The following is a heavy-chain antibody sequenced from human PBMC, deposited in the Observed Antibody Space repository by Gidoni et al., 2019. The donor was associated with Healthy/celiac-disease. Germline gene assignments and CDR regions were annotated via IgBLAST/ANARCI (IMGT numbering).Heavy chain of an antibody. Sequence: EVQLVESGGGLVQPGGSLRLSCAASGFTFSSYWMSWVRQAPGKGLEWVANIKQDGSEKYYVDSVKGRFTISRDNAKNSLYLQMNSLRAEDTAVYYCARVVGSGRYYPDYYYYGMDVWGQGTTVTVSS. CDR1: GFTFSSYW. D-gene: IGHD3-10*01. J-gene: IGHJ6*02. CDR2: IKQDGSEK. CDR3: ARVVGSGRYYPDYYYYGMDV. V-gene: IGHV3-7*01.